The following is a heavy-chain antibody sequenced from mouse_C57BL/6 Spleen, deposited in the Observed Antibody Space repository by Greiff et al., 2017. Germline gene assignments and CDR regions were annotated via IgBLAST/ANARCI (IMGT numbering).Heavy chain of an antibody. Sequence: VQLQQPGAELVKPGASVKLSCKASGYTFTSYWMHWVKQRPGQGLEWIGMIHPNSGSTNYNEKFKSKATLTVDKSSSTAYMQLSSLTSEDSAVYYCARTGNLDWYCDVWGTGTTVTVSS. CDR2: IHPNSGST. J-gene: IGHJ1*03. CDR1: GYTFTSYW. V-gene: IGHV1-64*01. CDR3: ARTGNLDWYCDV. D-gene: IGHD4-1*02.